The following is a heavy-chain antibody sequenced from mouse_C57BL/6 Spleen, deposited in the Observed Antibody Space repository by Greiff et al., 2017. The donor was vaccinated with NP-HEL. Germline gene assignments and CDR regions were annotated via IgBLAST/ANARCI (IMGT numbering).Heavy chain of an antibody. J-gene: IGHJ1*03. V-gene: IGHV5-4*01. CDR1: GFTFSSYA. Sequence: EVQRVESGGGLVKPGGSLKLSCAASGFTFSSYAMSWVRQTPEKRLEWVATISDGGSYTYYPDNVKGRFTISRDNAKNNLYLQMSHLKSEDTAMYYCASAYYYGSSYGYFDVWGTGTTVTVSS. D-gene: IGHD1-1*01. CDR3: ASAYYYGSSYGYFDV. CDR2: ISDGGSYT.